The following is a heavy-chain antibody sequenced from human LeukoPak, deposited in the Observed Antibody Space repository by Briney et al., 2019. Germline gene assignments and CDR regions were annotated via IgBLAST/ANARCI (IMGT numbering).Heavy chain of an antibody. Sequence: GGSLRLSCAASGFTFSSYAMHWVRQAPGKGLEWVAVISYDGSNKYYADSVKGRFTISRDNSKNTLYLQMNSLRLDDTAVYYCAREGVVGAFDIWGQGTMVTVSS. CDR2: ISYDGSNK. D-gene: IGHD2-15*01. CDR3: AREGVVGAFDI. V-gene: IGHV3-30-3*01. CDR1: GFTFSSYA. J-gene: IGHJ3*02.